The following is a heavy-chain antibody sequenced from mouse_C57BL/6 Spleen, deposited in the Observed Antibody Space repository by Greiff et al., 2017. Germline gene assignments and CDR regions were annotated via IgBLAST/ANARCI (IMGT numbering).Heavy chain of an antibody. J-gene: IGHJ2*01. CDR2: ISSGSSTI. CDR3: ARPSLQLVFDY. CDR1: GFTFSDYG. D-gene: IGHD2-2*01. Sequence: DVKLVESGGGLVKPGGSLKLSCAASGFTFSDYGMHWVRQAPEKGLEWVAYISSGSSTIYYADTVKGRFTISRDNAKNTLFLQMTSLRSEDTAMYYCARPSLQLVFDYWGQGTTLTVSS. V-gene: IGHV5-17*01.